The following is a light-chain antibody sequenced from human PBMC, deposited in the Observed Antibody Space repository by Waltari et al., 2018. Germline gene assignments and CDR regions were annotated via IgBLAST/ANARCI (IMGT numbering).Light chain of an antibody. CDR1: SSAVGAYNY. V-gene: IGLV2-8*01. J-gene: IGLJ1*01. CDR3: TSYAGSKNV. Sequence: QSALTQPPSASGSPGQSVTISCPGTSSAVGAYNYVSWYQQHPGKGPKLMIYEVTKRPPGVPDRFSGSKSGNTASLTVSGLQAEDEADYYCTSYAGSKNVFGTGTKVTVL. CDR2: EVT.